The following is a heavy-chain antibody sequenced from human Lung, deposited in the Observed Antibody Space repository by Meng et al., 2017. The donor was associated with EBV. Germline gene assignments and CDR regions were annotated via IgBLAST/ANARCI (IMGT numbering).Heavy chain of an antibody. CDR2: IYYSGST. CDR3: ANAGRFGESLGDY. J-gene: IGHJ4*02. CDR1: GGSISSGNHY. V-gene: IGHV4-31*03. D-gene: IGHD3-10*01. Sequence: QVQLVEPGPGLVRPSTTLSLTCTVSGGSISSGNHYWSWIRQHPGKGLEYIGYIYYSGSTYYNPSLKSRVIISVDTSKNQFSLRLNSVTAADTAVYYCANAGRFGESLGDYWGQGILVTVSS.